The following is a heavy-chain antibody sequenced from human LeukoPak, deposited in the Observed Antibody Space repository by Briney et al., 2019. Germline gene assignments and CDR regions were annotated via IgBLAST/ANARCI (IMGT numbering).Heavy chain of an antibody. CDR1: GFTFSNYG. Sequence: PGGSLRLSCVASGFTFSNYGMHWVRQVPGKGLVWVSHIKSDGSTTSHADSVKGRFTISRDNAKNTLHLQMNSLRAEDTAVYYCARDSGSGSYSETLDYWGQGTLVTVSS. V-gene: IGHV3-74*01. CDR3: ARDSGSGSYSETLDY. J-gene: IGHJ4*02. D-gene: IGHD3-10*01. CDR2: IKSDGSTT.